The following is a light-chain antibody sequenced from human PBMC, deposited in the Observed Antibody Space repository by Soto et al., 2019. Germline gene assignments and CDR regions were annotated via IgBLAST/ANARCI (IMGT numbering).Light chain of an antibody. Sequence: DIQMTQSPSTLSASVGDRVTITCRASQSISSWLAWYQQKPGKAPKLLIYDASSLESRIPSRFSGSGSGTEFTLTISRLQPDDFATNYCQQYNSYSFGQGTNVQIK. V-gene: IGKV1-5*01. CDR1: QSISSW. CDR3: QQYNSYS. J-gene: IGKJ1*01. CDR2: DAS.